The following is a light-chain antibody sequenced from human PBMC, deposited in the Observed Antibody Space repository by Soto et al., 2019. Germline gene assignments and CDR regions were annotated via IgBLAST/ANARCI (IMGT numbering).Light chain of an antibody. Sequence: QLVLTQSPSASASLGASVKRTCTLRSGHSSYAIAWHQQQPEKGPRYLMNLNIDGSHSKGDGIPDRFSGSSSGAERYLTISSLQSEDEADYFCQTWVTGIVVFGGGTKLTVL. CDR3: QTWVTGIVV. CDR2: LNIDGSH. J-gene: IGLJ2*01. V-gene: IGLV4-69*01. CDR1: SGHSSYA.